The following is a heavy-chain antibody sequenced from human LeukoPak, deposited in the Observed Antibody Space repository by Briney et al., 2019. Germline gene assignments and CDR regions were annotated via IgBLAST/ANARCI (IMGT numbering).Heavy chain of an antibody. J-gene: IGHJ4*02. CDR3: ARDPPAVSINTYA. CDR2: IFSQRET. V-gene: IGHV3-66*01. CDR1: GFTLGNNY. Sequence: GGSLRLSCAASGFTLGNNYMNWVRQAPGKGLEGVALIFSQRETSYADSVKGRCTISRDNSKNTLYLQMNGLRVEDTAVYYCARDPPAVSINTYAWGQGTLVTVSS. D-gene: IGHD2-8*01.